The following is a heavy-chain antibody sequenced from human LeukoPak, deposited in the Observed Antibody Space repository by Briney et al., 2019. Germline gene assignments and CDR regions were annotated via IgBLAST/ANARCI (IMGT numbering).Heavy chain of an antibody. CDR2: IYHSGST. J-gene: IGHJ4*02. D-gene: IGHD4-17*01. CDR1: GGSISSSSYY. V-gene: IGHV4-39*07. Sequence: MTSETLSLTCTVSGGSISSSSYYWGWIRQPPGKGLEWIGSIYHSGSTYYNPSLKSRVTMSVDTSKNQFSLKLSSVTAADTAVYYCARDGGYGIDYWGQGTLVTVSS. CDR3: ARDGGYGIDY.